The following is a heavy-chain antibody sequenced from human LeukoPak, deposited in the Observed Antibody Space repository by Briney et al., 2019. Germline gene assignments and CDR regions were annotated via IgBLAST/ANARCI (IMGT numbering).Heavy chain of an antibody. J-gene: IGHJ6*03. V-gene: IGHV4-34*01. D-gene: IGHD3-10*02. CDR3: ARVFPYYYYYYMDV. Sequence: SETLSLTCAVYGGSFSGYYWSWIRQPPGKGLEWIGEINHSGSTNYNPSLKSRVTISVDTSKNQFSLKLSSVTAADAAVYYCARVFPYYYYYYMDVWGKGTTVTVSS. CDR2: INHSGST. CDR1: GGSFSGYY.